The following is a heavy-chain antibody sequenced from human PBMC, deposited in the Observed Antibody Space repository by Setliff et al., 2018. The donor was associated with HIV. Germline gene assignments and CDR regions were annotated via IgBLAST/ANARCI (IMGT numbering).Heavy chain of an antibody. V-gene: IGHV4-4*07. D-gene: IGHD3-10*01. CDR2: LYVSGDT. J-gene: IGHJ3*01. CDR1: GGSINKYY. Sequence: SETLSLTCTVSGGSINKYYWSWVRQPAGKGLEWIGRLYVSGDTNYNPSRKSRVTMSLDTSKKHFSLTLRSVTAADTGVYYCARHKVLLFSWVAFDVWGLGTLVTVSS. CDR3: ARHKVLLFSWVAFDV.